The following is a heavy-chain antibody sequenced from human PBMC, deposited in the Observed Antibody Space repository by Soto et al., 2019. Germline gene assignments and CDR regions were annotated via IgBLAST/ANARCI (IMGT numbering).Heavy chain of an antibody. D-gene: IGHD6-19*01. V-gene: IGHV3-49*03. CDR3: TRDETPGIAVQNPRY. Sequence: SMRLSCTASGVTLGDYVISWFRQAPGKGLEWVGFIRSKAYGGTTEYAASVKGRFTISRDDSKSIAYLQMNSLKTEDAAVYYCTRDETPGIAVQNPRYWGQGTLVTVSS. J-gene: IGHJ4*02. CDR2: IRSKAYGGTT. CDR1: GVTLGDYV.